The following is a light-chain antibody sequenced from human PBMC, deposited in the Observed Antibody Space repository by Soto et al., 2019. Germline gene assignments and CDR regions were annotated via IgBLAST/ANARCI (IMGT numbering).Light chain of an antibody. J-gene: IGKJ1*01. CDR1: QSVSSSY. V-gene: IGKV3-20*01. CDR3: QQYGRSWT. CDR2: ATS. Sequence: EIVLTQSPGTLSLSPGERVTLSCRASQSVSSSYLAWYQQKPGQAPRLLIYATSSRATAIPDRFSGSGSGTDFTLTISRLEPEDFAVYYCQQYGRSWTFGQGTKVEIK.